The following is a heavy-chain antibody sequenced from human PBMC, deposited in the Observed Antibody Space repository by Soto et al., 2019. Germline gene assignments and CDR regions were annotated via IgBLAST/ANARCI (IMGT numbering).Heavy chain of an antibody. D-gene: IGHD6-19*01. CDR2: IYYSGST. V-gene: IGHV4-59*08. CDR3: ARRIAVAGSNWFAP. CDR1: GGSISSYY. J-gene: IGHJ5*02. Sequence: SETLSLTCTVSGGSISSYYWSWIRQPPGKGLEWIGYIYYSGSTYYNPSLKSRVTISVDTSKNQFSLKLSSVTAADTAVYYCARRIAVAGSNWFAPGGQETLVTVSS.